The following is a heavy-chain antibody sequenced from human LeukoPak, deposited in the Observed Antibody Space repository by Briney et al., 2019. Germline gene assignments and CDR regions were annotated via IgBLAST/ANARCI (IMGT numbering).Heavy chain of an antibody. D-gene: IGHD3-3*01. CDR3: ATYDSWSGYNIAY. CDR2: INRDGSEK. J-gene: IGHJ4*02. CDR1: GFTLSSRW. V-gene: IGHV3-7*03. Sequence: PGGSLRLSCVVSGFTLSSRWMMWVRQAPGKGQEWMTNINRDGSEKNYVDSVKGRFTITRDNAENSLYLQMNSLKVEDTAIYYCATYDSWSGYNIAYWGQGTLVTVSS.